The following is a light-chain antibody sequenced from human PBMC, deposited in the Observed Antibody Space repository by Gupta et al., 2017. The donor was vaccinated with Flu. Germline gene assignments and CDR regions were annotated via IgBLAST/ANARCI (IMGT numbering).Light chain of an antibody. V-gene: IGLV2-11*01. CDR3: CSYAGSYTSWV. CDR2: DVS. CDR1: RRDVGGSNY. J-gene: IGLJ3*02. Sequence: SALTQPRSVSGSPGQSVTISCTGTRRDVGGSNYVSWYQQPPGKAPKLLIYDVSKRPSGVPDRFSGSKSGTTASLTITGLQAEDAADYYCCSYAGSYTSWVFGGGTKLTVL.